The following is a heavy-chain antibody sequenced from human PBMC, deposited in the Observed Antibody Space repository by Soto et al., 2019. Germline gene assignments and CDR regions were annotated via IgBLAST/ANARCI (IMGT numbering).Heavy chain of an antibody. CDR1: GFTFDDYA. CDR2: ISWNSGSI. J-gene: IGHJ4*02. CDR3: AKESLGRRRGFDY. Sequence: SLKISCAASGFTFDDYAMHWVRQAPGKGLEWVSGISWNSGSIGYADSVKGRFTISRDNAKNSLYLQMNSLRAEDTALYYCAKESLGRRRGFDYWGQGTLVTVSS. D-gene: IGHD2-15*01. V-gene: IGHV3-9*01.